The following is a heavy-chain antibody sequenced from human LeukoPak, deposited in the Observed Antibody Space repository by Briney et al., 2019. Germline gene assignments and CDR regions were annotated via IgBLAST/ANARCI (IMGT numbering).Heavy chain of an antibody. CDR3: ARQTFGVLYFDS. D-gene: IGHD3-10*01. J-gene: IGHJ4*02. CDR2: IYNSGST. CDR1: GGSISRGSYY. Sequence: PSETLSLTCIVSGGSISRGSYYWSWIRQPAGKGLEWMGRIYNSGSTNYNPSLKSRVTISTDMSKNQISLKLSSVTAADTAVYYCARQTFGVLYFDSWGQGTLVIVSS. V-gene: IGHV4-61*02.